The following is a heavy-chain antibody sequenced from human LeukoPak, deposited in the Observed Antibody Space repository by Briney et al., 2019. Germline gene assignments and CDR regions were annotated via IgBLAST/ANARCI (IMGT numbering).Heavy chain of an antibody. CDR1: GFTFSSYG. J-gene: IGHJ3*02. V-gene: IGHV3-30*02. D-gene: IGHD4-17*01. CDR3: ARHYMTTVTKGAFDI. Sequence: PGGSLRLSCAASGFTFSSYGMHWVRQAPGKGLKCLAFIRYDGSNKYYADSVKGRFTISRDNSKNTLYLQMNSLRAEDTAVYYCARHYMTTVTKGAFDIWGQGTMVTVSS. CDR2: IRYDGSNK.